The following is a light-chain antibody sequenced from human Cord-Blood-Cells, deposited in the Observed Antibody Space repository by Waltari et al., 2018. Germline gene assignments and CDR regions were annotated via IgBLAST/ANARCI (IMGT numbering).Light chain of an antibody. V-gene: IGLV2-8*01. CDR1: RSEVGGFNY. J-gene: IGLJ3*02. CDR2: EVS. Sequence: QSALTQPPSASGSRGQPVTISCTGPRSEVGGFNYIPWYQQHPAKGPNLMINEVSKQPEGVPGRFSGSKSGETASPAVSGLGAGDEADYYWSSYAGSDTWVFGGGTKLTVL. CDR3: SSYAGSDTWV.